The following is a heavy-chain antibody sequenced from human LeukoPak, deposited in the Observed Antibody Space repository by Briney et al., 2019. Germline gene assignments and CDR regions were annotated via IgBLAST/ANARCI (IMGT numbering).Heavy chain of an antibody. CDR1: GGSLSSYY. CDR2: FYYSGST. Sequence: SETLLLTFTVHGGSLSSYYCGSIRQPRAKGVEWIRYFYYSGSTNSKPSLKSRVTIAVDTTKNQFSLRLSSVTAADAAVYYWARGTWYVMEDYFDYWGQGTLVTVSS. J-gene: IGHJ4*02. CDR3: ARGTWYVMEDYFDY. V-gene: IGHV4-59*01. D-gene: IGHD2-15*01.